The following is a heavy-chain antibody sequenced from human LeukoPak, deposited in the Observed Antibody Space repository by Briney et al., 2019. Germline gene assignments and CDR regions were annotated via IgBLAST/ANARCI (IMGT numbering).Heavy chain of an antibody. CDR2: INPSGGST. D-gene: IGHD4-17*01. J-gene: IGHJ4*02. CDR3: ARGGQNDYGDQGYFDY. Sequence: ASVKVSCKASGYTFTSYYMHWVRQAPGQGLEWMGIINPSGGSTSYAQKFQGRVTMTRDTSTSTVYMELSSLRSEDTAVYYCARGGQNDYGDQGYFDYWGRGTLVTVSS. V-gene: IGHV1-46*03. CDR1: GYTFTSYY.